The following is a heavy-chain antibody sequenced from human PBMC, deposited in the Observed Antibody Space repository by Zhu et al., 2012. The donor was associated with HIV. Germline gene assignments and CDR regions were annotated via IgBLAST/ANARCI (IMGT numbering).Heavy chain of an antibody. CDR3: AREGETSFFDTNGRGAFKI. Sequence: QVQLRESGPGLVKASETLPLTCSVSGYSISRGYYWGWIRQPPGKGLEWIGSLYHTGSTYYNPSLNSRLSMSVDTSKNQFSLKLTSVTAADTAVYYCAREGETSFFDTNGRGAFKIWGQGTMVMVPS. V-gene: IGHV4-38-2*02. J-gene: IGHJ3*02. CDR2: LYHTGST. D-gene: IGHD2-8*01. CDR1: GYSISRGYY.